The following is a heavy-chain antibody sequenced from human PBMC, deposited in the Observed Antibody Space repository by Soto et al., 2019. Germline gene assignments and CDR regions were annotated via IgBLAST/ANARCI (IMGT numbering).Heavy chain of an antibody. Sequence: SVKVSCKASRGTFSSYAISWVRQAPXQGLEWMGGIIPIFGTANYAQKFQGRVTITADESTSTAYMELSSLRSEDTAVYYCARATLDQDIVVVVAAEYNWFDPWGQGALVTVSS. CDR3: ARATLDQDIVVVVAAEYNWFDP. D-gene: IGHD2-15*01. V-gene: IGHV1-69*13. CDR2: IIPIFGTA. J-gene: IGHJ5*02. CDR1: RGTFSSYA.